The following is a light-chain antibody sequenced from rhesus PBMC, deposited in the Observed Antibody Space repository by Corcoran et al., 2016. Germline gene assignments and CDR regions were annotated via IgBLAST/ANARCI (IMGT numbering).Light chain of an antibody. CDR2: AAS. Sequence: DIQMTQSPSALSASVGDRVTISCRASQNIYSNLAWYQQKPGKAPKLLIYAASSWQTGIPSRFSVSGSGTAFTLTLSSLQPEDSAAYSCQHYYDNLTFGGGTKVEIK. V-gene: IGKV1S12*01. CDR3: QHYYDNLT. J-gene: IGKJ4*01. CDR1: QNIYSN.